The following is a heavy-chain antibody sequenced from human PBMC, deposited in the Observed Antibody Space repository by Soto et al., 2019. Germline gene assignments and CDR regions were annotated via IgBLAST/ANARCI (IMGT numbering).Heavy chain of an antibody. V-gene: IGHV4-59*01. CDR1: GGSISSYY. Sequence: SETLSLTCTVSGGSISSYYWSWIRQPPGKGLEWIGYIYYSGSTKYNPSLESRVTISVDTSKNQFSLKLNSVTAADTAVYYCARAYGYYFDYWGQGTLVTVSS. J-gene: IGHJ4*02. CDR2: IYYSGST. D-gene: IGHD4-17*01. CDR3: ARAYGYYFDY.